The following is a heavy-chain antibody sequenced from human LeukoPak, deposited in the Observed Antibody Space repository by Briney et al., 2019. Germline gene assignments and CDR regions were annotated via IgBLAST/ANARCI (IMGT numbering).Heavy chain of an antibody. CDR1: GFTFSSHG. CDR2: IWFDGSNK. Sequence: GGSLRLSCATSGFTFSSHGMHWVRQAPGKRLEWVAVIWFDGSNKYYADSVKGRFTISRDTSKNTLFLQMNSLRAEDTALYYCARDRSDYDFWSGYYADGPYYMDVWGKGTTVTVSS. J-gene: IGHJ6*03. CDR3: ARDRSDYDFWSGYYADGPYYMDV. D-gene: IGHD3-3*01. V-gene: IGHV3-33*01.